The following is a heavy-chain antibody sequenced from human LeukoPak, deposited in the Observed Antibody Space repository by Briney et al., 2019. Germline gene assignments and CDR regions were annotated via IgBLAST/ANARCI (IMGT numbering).Heavy chain of an antibody. CDR1: GGSISSSSYY. CDR3: ARDLSSTSHIDY. Sequence: SETLSLTCTVSGGSISSSSYYWGWIRQPPGKGLEWIGSIYYSGSAYYNPSLKSRVAISVDTSKDQFSLKLSSVTAADTAVYYCARDLSSTSHIDYWGQGTLVTVSS. V-gene: IGHV4-39*07. J-gene: IGHJ4*02. D-gene: IGHD2-2*01. CDR2: IYYSGSA.